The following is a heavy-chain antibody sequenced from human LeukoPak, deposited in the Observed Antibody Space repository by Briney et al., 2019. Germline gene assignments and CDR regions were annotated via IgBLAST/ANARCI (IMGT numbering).Heavy chain of an antibody. D-gene: IGHD4-17*01. CDR3: AKRYGDYVLSAFDI. V-gene: IGHV3-48*01. CDR2: IYSSSSTI. Sequence: PGGSLRLSCAASGFTFSSYNMNWVRQAPGKGLEWVSYIYSSSSTIYYADSVKGRFTISRDNAKNSLFLQMNSLRAEDTAVYYCAKRYGDYVLSAFDIWGQGTMVTVSS. J-gene: IGHJ3*02. CDR1: GFTFSSYN.